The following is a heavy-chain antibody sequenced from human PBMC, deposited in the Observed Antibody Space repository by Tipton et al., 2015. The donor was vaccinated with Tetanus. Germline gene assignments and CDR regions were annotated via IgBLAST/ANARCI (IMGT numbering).Heavy chain of an antibody. D-gene: IGHD3-16*01. V-gene: IGHV5-51*01. CDR3: ARYDQSAFGGIVT. CDR1: GYTFTNTW. CDR2: IYPGDSDA. J-gene: IGHJ4*02. Sequence: QLVQSGPEVKKPGESLKISCKGSGYTFTNTWIGWVRQMPGKGLEWMAIIYPGDSDARYSPSFQGQVTISADKSSSTAYLHWSSLKASDTAMYYCARYDQSAFGGIVTWGQGTLVTVSS.